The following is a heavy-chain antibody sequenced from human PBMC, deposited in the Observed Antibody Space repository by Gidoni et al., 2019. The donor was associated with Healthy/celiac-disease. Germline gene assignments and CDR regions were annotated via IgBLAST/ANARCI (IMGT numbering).Heavy chain of an antibody. V-gene: IGHV3-13*01. D-gene: IGHD5-12*01. CDR2: IGTAGDT. CDR3: ARAWPTDAFDI. J-gene: IGHJ3*02. CDR1: GFTFSSYD. Sequence: EVQLVESGGGLVQPGGSLSLSCADSGFTFSSYDMHWVRQATGKGLEWVSAIGTAGDTYYPGSVKGRFTISRENAKNSLYLQMNSLRAGDTAVYYCARAWPTDAFDIWGQGTMVTVSS.